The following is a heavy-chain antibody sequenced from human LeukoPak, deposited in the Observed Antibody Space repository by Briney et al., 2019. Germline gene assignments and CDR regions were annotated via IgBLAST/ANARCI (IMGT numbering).Heavy chain of an antibody. V-gene: IGHV3-23*01. CDR2: ISGSGGRI. Sequence: GGSLRLSCAASAFTFNTYAMNWVRQAPGKGLEWVSGISGSGGRIYYADSVKGRFTISRDNSKNTLYLQMNGLRAEDTAVYYCAKAYYGSGSPLDWFDPWGQGTLVTVSS. J-gene: IGHJ5*02. CDR3: AKAYYGSGSPLDWFDP. CDR1: AFTFNTYA. D-gene: IGHD3-10*01.